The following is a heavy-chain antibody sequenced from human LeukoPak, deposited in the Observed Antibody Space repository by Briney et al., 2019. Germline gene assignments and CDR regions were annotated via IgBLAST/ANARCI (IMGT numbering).Heavy chain of an antibody. Sequence: SVKVSCKASGGTFSSYAISWVRQAPGQGLEWMGGIIPIFGTANYAQKFQGRVTVTTDESTSTAYMELSSLRSEDTAVYYCARVHGTTYWFDPWGQGTLVTVSS. J-gene: IGHJ5*02. CDR2: IIPIFGTA. CDR3: ARVHGTTYWFDP. CDR1: GGTFSSYA. D-gene: IGHD1-14*01. V-gene: IGHV1-69*05.